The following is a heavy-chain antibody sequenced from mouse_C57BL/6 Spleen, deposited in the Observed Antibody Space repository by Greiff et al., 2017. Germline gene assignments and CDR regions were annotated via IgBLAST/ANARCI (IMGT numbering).Heavy chain of an antibody. CDR3: ARRPNPLWFPMDY. Sequence: EVQVVESGGGLVKPGGSLKLSCAASGFTFSDYGMHWVRQAPEKGLEWVAYISSGSSTIYYADTVKGRFTISRDNAKNTLFLQMTSLRSEDTAMYYCARRPNPLWFPMDYWGQGTSVTVSS. J-gene: IGHJ4*01. V-gene: IGHV5-17*01. CDR1: GFTFSDYG. D-gene: IGHD2-2*01. CDR2: ISSGSSTI.